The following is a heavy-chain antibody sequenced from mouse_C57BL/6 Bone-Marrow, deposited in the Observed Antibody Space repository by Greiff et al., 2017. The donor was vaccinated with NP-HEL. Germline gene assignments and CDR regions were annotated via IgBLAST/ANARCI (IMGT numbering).Heavy chain of an antibody. CDR2: IDPSDSYT. V-gene: IGHV1-69*01. CDR1: GYTFTSYW. CDR3: ARHGSSFDY. Sequence: QVQLQQPGAELVMPGASVKLSCKASGYTFTSYWMHWVKQRPGQGLEWIGEIDPSDSYTNYNQKFKGKSTLTVDKSSSTAYMQLSSLTSEDSAVYYCARHGSSFDYGGQGTTLTVSS. J-gene: IGHJ2*01. D-gene: IGHD1-1*01.